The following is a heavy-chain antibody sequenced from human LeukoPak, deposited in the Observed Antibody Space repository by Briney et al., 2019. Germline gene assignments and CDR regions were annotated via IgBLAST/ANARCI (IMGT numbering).Heavy chain of an antibody. Sequence: GGSLRLSCAASGFTFSSYAMSWVRQAPGKGLEWVSIIYSGGYTFYADSVKGRFTISRDNSKNTLYLQMNSLRAEDTAVYYCARTAAGTFFDYWGQGTLVTVSP. CDR1: GFTFSSYA. CDR3: ARTAAGTFFDY. J-gene: IGHJ4*02. V-gene: IGHV3-53*01. D-gene: IGHD6-13*01. CDR2: IYSGGYT.